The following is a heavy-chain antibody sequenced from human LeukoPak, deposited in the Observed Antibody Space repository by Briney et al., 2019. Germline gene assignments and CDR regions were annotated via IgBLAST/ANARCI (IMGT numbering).Heavy chain of an antibody. V-gene: IGHV3-7*01. CDR2: IKQDGSEK. D-gene: IGHD6-25*01. CDR1: GCTFISYW. Sequence: GGALTLSFPSSGCTFISYWMSGVGQARGRGGEWVANIKQDGSEKYYVDSVKGRFTISRDNAKNSLYLQMNSLRAEDTAVYYCARVQRPSICVDYWGQGTLVTVSS. CDR3: ARVQRPSICVDY. J-gene: IGHJ4*02.